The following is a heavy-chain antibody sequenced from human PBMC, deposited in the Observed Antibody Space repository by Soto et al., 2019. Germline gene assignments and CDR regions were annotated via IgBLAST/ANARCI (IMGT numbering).Heavy chain of an antibody. J-gene: IGHJ4*02. Sequence: SVKVSCKASGGTFSSYAISWVRQAPGQGLEWMGGIIPIFGTANYAQKFQGRVTITADESTSTAYMELSSLRSEDTAVYYCARDRYYDSSAQYAGYFDYWGQGTLVTVSS. CDR3: ARDRYYDSSAQYAGYFDY. V-gene: IGHV1-69*13. D-gene: IGHD3-22*01. CDR2: IIPIFGTA. CDR1: GGTFSSYA.